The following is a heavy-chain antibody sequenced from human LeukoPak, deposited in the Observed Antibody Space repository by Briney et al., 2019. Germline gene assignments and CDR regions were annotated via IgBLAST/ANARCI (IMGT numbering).Heavy chain of an antibody. J-gene: IGHJ3*02. CDR2: IYPGDSDT. Sequence: PGESLQISCQGSGSTFTSYWIAWVRQLPGKGLEWMGIIYPGDSDTRYSPSFLDQVTISADKSISTAYLQWSSLKASDTAMYYCARLYCSSTSCYTAFDIWGQGTMVTVSS. V-gene: IGHV5-51*01. D-gene: IGHD2-2*02. CDR3: ARLYCSSTSCYTAFDI. CDR1: GSTFTSYW.